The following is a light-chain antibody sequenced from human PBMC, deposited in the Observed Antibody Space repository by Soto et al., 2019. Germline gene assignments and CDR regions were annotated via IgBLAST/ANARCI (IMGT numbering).Light chain of an antibody. CDR3: QQYNNWPLT. V-gene: IGKV3-15*01. J-gene: IGKJ4*01. CDR1: QSVSSD. CDR2: GAS. Sequence: EIVMTQSPATLSVSPGERATLSCRASQSVSSDLAWYHQKPGQAPRLLIYGASTRATGIPARFSGSGSGTEFTLTINSLQSEDFAVYYCQQYNNWPLTLGGGTKVDLK.